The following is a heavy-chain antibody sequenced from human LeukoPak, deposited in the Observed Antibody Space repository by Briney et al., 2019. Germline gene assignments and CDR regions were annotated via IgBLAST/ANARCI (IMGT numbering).Heavy chain of an antibody. D-gene: IGHD3-22*01. CDR2: INPNSGGT. Sequence: GASVKVSCKASGYTFTGYYMHWVRQAPGQGLEWMGRINPNSGGTNYAQKFQGRVTMTRDTSISTAYVELSRLRSDDTAVYYCARNYYDSSGYYYSAFDIWGQGTMVTVSS. V-gene: IGHV1-2*06. CDR3: ARNYYDSSGYYYSAFDI. CDR1: GYTFTGYY. J-gene: IGHJ3*02.